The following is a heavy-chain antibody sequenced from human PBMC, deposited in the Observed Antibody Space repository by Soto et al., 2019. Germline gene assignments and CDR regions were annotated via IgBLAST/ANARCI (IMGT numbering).Heavy chain of an antibody. CDR1: GFTFSSYG. J-gene: IGHJ6*02. CDR2: IWYDGSNK. Sequence: GGSLRLSCAASGFTFSSYGMHWVRQAPGKGLEWVAVIWYDGSNKYYADSVKGRFTISRDNSKNTLYLQMNSLRAEDTAVYYCARGSSTSWSNCSYNDGMDVWGQGTPVTVSS. V-gene: IGHV3-33*01. CDR3: ARGSSTSWSNCSYNDGMDV. D-gene: IGHD2-2*01.